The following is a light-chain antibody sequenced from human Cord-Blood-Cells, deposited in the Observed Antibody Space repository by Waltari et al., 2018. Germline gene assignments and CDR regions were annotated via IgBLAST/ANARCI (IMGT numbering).Light chain of an antibody. Sequence: DTQMTESPSSLSATVGERVTITGRASQGSRNSLAWYQQKPGKVPKLLIYAASTLQSGVPSRFSGSGSGTDFTRTISSLQPEDVATYYCQKYNSAPYTCGQGTKLGI. V-gene: IGKV1-27*01. CDR3: QKYNSAPYT. CDR1: QGSRNS. CDR2: AAS. J-gene: IGKJ2*01.